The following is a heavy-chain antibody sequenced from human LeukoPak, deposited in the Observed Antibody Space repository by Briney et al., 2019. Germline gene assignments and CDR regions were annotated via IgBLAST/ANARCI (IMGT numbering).Heavy chain of an antibody. Sequence: SETLSLTCTVSGGSISSYYWSWIRQPAGKGLEWIGRIYTSGSTNYNPSLKSRVTMSVDTSKNQFSLKLSSVTAADTAVYYCARGSCSSTSCTYYYYYYYMDVWGKGTTVTVSS. D-gene: IGHD2-2*01. CDR1: GGSISSYY. CDR3: ARGSCSSTSCTYYYYYYYMDV. J-gene: IGHJ6*03. CDR2: IYTSGST. V-gene: IGHV4-4*07.